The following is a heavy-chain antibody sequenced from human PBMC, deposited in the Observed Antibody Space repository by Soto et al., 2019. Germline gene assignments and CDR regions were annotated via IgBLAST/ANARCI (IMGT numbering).Heavy chain of an antibody. J-gene: IGHJ4*02. CDR3: ARLEGLATISYYFDF. CDR1: DDSINSDKYY. CDR2: IYYRGNA. D-gene: IGHD5-12*01. Sequence: SETLSLTCSVSDDSINSDKYYWGWIRQPQGKGLEWIGIIYYRGNAYYNPSLQTRVTISLDKSKSQFSLKLNSVTAAYSAVYFCARLEGLATISYYFDFWGPGALVTVSS. V-gene: IGHV4-39*01.